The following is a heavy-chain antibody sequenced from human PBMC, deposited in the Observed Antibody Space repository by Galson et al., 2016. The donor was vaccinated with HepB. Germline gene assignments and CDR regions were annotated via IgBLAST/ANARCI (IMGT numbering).Heavy chain of an antibody. CDR3: ARPVNRVGTGY. Sequence: SVKVSCKASGYTFTPYDIYWVRQAPGQGLEWMGWINPNNGDTMYAQNFRGRVTLTRDTSINTAYMELDSLTSDDTAVYYCARPVNRVGTGYWGQGTLVTVSS. CDR2: INPNNGDT. V-gene: IGHV1-2*02. CDR1: GYTFTPYD. J-gene: IGHJ4*02. D-gene: IGHD1-1*01.